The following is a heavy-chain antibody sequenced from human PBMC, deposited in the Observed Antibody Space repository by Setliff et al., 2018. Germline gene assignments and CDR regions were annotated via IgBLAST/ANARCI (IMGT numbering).Heavy chain of an antibody. D-gene: IGHD2-21*02. CDR3: ARDRGGDWIYYFDY. CDR2: IIPILGIA. Sequence: SVKVSCKASGGTFSSYTISWVRQAPGQGLEWMGRIIPILGIANYAQKFQGRVTITADKSTSTAYMELSSLRSADTAVYYCARDRGGDWIYYFDYWGQGTLVTVSS. J-gene: IGHJ4*02. CDR1: GGTFSSYT. V-gene: IGHV1-69*04.